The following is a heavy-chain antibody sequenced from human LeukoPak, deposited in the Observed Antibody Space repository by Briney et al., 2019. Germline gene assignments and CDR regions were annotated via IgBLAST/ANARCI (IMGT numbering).Heavy chain of an antibody. CDR3: AKEGITGTTGFDY. J-gene: IGHJ4*02. D-gene: IGHD1-20*01. CDR1: GFTFSSYA. Sequence: GGSLRLSCAASGFTFSSYAMSWVRQAPGKGLEWVSAFSGSSGSTYYADPVKGRLTISRDNSKNTLYLQMNSLRAEDTAVYYCAKEGITGTTGFDYWGQGTLVTVSS. V-gene: IGHV3-23*01. CDR2: FSGSSGST.